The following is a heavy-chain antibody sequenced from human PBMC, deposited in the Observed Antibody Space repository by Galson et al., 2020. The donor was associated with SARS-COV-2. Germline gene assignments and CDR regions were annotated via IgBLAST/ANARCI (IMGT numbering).Heavy chain of an antibody. CDR3: ARDVEYYYDSSGYRDY. V-gene: IGHV1-2*02. Sequence: ASVKVSCKASGYTFTGYYMHWVRQAPGQGLEWMGWINPNSGGTNYAQKFQGRVTMTRDTSISTAYMELSRLRSDDTAVYYCARDVEYYYDSSGYRDYWGQGTLVTVSS. J-gene: IGHJ4*02. CDR1: GYTFTGYY. D-gene: IGHD3-22*01. CDR2: INPNSGGT.